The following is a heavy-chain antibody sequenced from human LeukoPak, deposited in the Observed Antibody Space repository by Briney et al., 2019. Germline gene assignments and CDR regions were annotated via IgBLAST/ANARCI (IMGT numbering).Heavy chain of an antibody. J-gene: IGHJ5*02. V-gene: IGHV4-39*01. Sequence: PSETLSLTCTVSGDSISSSTYYWAWIRQPPGKGLEWIGTIYYRGSTYYNPSLTSRATISVDTSKNQFSLKQTSVTAADTAVYYCARLGRTYYDFWSGPWGQGTLVTVSS. CDR3: ARLGRTYYDFWSGP. CDR2: IYYRGST. D-gene: IGHD3-3*01. CDR1: GDSISSSTYY.